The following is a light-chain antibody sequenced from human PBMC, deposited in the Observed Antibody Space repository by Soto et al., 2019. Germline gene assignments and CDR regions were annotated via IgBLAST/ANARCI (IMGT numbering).Light chain of an antibody. CDR3: QRCGGSRLS. CDR2: GAS. Sequence: EIVLTQSPGTLSLSPGERATLSCRASQSASSSYLAWYQQKPGQAPRLLIYGASSRATGIPDRFSGSGSGTDFTLTISILYPEEFAVYCCQRCGGSRLSFGGGTKVEIK. J-gene: IGKJ4*01. CDR1: QSASSSY. V-gene: IGKV3-20*01.